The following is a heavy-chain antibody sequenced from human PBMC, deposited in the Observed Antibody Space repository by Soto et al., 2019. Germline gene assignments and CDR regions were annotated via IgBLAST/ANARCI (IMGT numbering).Heavy chain of an antibody. CDR3: SRIRSREFDY. V-gene: IGHV3-23*01. Sequence: GGSLRLSCAASGFIFSSYAISWVRQVPGKGMEWVSAISGSGSSTYYADSVKGRFTISRDNSKNTLYLQMNSLRAEDTSVYYCSRIRSREFDYWGQGTLVTVSS. J-gene: IGHJ4*02. CDR2: ISGSGSST. D-gene: IGHD2-2*01. CDR1: GFIFSSYA.